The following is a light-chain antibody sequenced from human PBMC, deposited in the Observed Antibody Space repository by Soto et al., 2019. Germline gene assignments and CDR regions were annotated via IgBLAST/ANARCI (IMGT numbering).Light chain of an antibody. CDR2: EVT. Sequence: QSALTQPRSVSGSPGQSVTISCTGTSSDVGVYIYVSWYQQHPGKAPKLMIYEVTKRPSGVPDRFSGSKSGNTASLTISGVQAEDEADYYCCSYAGDYSYVFGTGTKVTVL. V-gene: IGLV2-11*01. CDR3: CSYAGDYSYV. J-gene: IGLJ1*01. CDR1: SSDVGVYIY.